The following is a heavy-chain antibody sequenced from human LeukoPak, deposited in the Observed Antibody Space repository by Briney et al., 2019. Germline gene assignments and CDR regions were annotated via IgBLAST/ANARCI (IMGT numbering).Heavy chain of an antibody. CDR3: ARENSITIFLTNGAFDI. CDR2: IKQDGSEK. Sequence: PGGSLRLSCAASGFTFSSYWMSWVRQAPGKGLEWVANIKQDGSEKYYVDSVKGRFTISRDNAKNSLYLRMNSLRAEDTAVYYCARENSITIFLTNGAFDIWGQGTMVTVSS. CDR1: GFTFSSYW. D-gene: IGHD3-9*01. J-gene: IGHJ3*02. V-gene: IGHV3-7*03.